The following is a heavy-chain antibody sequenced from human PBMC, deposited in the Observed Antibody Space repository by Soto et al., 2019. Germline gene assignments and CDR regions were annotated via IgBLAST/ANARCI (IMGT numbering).Heavy chain of an antibody. D-gene: IGHD3-3*01. CDR1: GFTFISYA. J-gene: IGHJ6*02. V-gene: IGHV3-23*01. CDR3: AKLKPYYDFWSGYITDGYYYYGMDV. Sequence: GGSLRLSCASSGFTFISYATSWVRQAPGKGLEWVSAISGSGGSTYYADSVKGRFTISRDNSKNTLYLQMNSLRAEDTAVYYCAKLKPYYDFWSGYITDGYYYYGMDVWGQGTTVTVSS. CDR2: ISGSGGST.